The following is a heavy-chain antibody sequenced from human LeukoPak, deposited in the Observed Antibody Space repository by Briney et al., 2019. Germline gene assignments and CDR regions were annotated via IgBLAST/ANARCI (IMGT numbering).Heavy chain of an antibody. CDR1: GGSISSGSYY. V-gene: IGHV4-39*07. CDR3: ARDADSGSYYRAFDI. D-gene: IGHD1-26*01. Sequence: SETLSLTCTVSGGSISSGSYYWSWVRQPPGKGLEWIGEIYHSGSTNYNPSLKSRVTISVDKSKNQFSLKLSSVTAADTAVYYCARDADSGSYYRAFDIWGQGTMVTVSS. CDR2: IYHSGST. J-gene: IGHJ3*02.